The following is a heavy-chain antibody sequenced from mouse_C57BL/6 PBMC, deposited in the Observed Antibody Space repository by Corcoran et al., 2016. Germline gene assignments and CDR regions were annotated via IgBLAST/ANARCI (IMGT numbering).Heavy chain of an antibody. CDR2: INTYSGVP. CDR3: ARRRDGYFYFDY. D-gene: IGHD2-3*01. J-gene: IGHJ2*01. V-gene: IGHV9-3*01. CDR1: GDTFTTYG. Sequence: QIQLVPSGTELTKPGETVKISCKASGDTFTTYGMSWVKQAPGKGFKWMGWINTYSGVPTYADDFKERFAFSLETSASTAYLQINNLKNEDTATYFCARRRDGYFYFDYWGQGTTRTVAS.